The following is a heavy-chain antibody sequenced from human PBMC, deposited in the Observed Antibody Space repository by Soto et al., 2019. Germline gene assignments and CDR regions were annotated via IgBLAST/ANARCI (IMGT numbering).Heavy chain of an antibody. CDR1: GGSISSGGYY. J-gene: IGHJ4*02. V-gene: IGHV4-31*03. Sequence: SETLYLTCTVSGGSISSGGYYWSWIRQHPGKGLEWIGYIYYSGSTYYNPSLKSRVTISVDTSKNQFSLKLSSVTAADTAVYYCARGIAGSGRGDYFGYWGQGTLVTVSS. D-gene: IGHD3-10*01. CDR2: IYYSGST. CDR3: ARGIAGSGRGDYFGY.